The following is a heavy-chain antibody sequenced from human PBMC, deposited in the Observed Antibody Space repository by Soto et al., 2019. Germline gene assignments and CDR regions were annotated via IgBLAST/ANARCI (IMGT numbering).Heavy chain of an antibody. J-gene: IGHJ6*02. Sequence: SVKVSCKASGGTFSSYAISWVRQAPGQGLEWMGGIIPIFGTANYAQKFQGRVTITADESTSTAYMELSSLRSEDTAVYYCARDRNSSSSYYYYYGMDVWGQGTTVTVSS. CDR3: ARDRNSSSSYYYYYGMDV. CDR2: IIPIFGTA. V-gene: IGHV1-69*13. D-gene: IGHD6-6*01. CDR1: GGTFSSYA.